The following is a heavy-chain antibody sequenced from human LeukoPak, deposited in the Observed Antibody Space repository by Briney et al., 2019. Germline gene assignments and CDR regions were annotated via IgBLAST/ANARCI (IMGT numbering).Heavy chain of an antibody. D-gene: IGHD4-17*01. CDR2: IRYDGSNK. Sequence: GGSLRLSCAASGFTFISYGMHWVRQAPGKGLEWVTFIRYDGSNKYYADSVKGRFTISRDNSKNTLYLQMNSLRAEDTAVYYCAKEIYGDSTGGRFQHWGQGTLVTVSS. CDR1: GFTFISYG. J-gene: IGHJ1*01. V-gene: IGHV3-30*02. CDR3: AKEIYGDSTGGRFQH.